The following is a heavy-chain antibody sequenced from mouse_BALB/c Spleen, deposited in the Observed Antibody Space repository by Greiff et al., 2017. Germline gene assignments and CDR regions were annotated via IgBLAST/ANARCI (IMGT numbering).Heavy chain of an antibody. Sequence: QVQLQQSGPELVKPGASVRISCKASGYTFTSYYIHWVKQRPGQGLEWIGWIYPGNVNTKYNEKFKGKATLTADKSSSTAYMQLSSLTSEDSAVYFCAREGTARATFDYWGQGTTLTVSS. V-gene: IGHV1S56*01. CDR1: GYTFTSYY. CDR2: IYPGNVNT. J-gene: IGHJ2*01. D-gene: IGHD3-1*01. CDR3: AREGTARATFDY.